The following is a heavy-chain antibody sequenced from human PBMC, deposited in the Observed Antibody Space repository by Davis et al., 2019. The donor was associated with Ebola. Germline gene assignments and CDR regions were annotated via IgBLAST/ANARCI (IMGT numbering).Heavy chain of an antibody. CDR3: ARAQFPTTSDH. D-gene: IGHD1-1*01. J-gene: IGHJ4*02. CDR1: GASMNYYY. Sequence: MPSETLSLTCTVSGASMNYYYWTWIRQPPGKGLEWIGYVYFSGSTNYNPSLKSRVTMSLDTSKNQFSLRLRSVAAADTAVYYCARAQFPTTSDHWGQGTLVTVSS. V-gene: IGHV4-59*01. CDR2: VYFSGST.